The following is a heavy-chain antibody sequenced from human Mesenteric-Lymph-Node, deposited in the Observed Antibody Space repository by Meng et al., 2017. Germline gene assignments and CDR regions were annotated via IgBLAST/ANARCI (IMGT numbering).Heavy chain of an antibody. Sequence: QGQLQESGPGLVRPSETLSLTCAVYGGSFSGYYWSWIRQPPGKGLEWIGEINHSGRTNYNPSVKSRVSMSVDKSQNHFSLRLSSVTAADTAVYYCTTLYGDSISWGQGTLVTVSS. D-gene: IGHD4-17*01. CDR1: GGSFSGYY. J-gene: IGHJ4*02. CDR2: INHSGRT. V-gene: IGHV4-34*10. CDR3: TTLYGDSIS.